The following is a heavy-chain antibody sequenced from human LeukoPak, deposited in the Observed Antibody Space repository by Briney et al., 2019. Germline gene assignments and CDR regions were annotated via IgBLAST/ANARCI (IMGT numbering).Heavy chain of an antibody. CDR2: ISYSGST. CDR3: ARGGQQLVRSWFDP. V-gene: IGHV4-59*01. J-gene: IGHJ5*02. D-gene: IGHD6-13*01. CDR1: GGSISNYY. Sequence: SETLSLTCTVSGGSISNYYWSWIRQPPGKGLVWIGYISYSGSTNYNASLTSRVTISLDTSKNQFSLKLSSVTAADTAVYYCARGGQQLVRSWFDPWGQGALVTVSS.